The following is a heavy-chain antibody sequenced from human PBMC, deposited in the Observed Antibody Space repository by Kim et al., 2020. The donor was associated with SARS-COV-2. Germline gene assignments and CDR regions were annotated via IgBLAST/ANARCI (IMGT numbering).Heavy chain of an antibody. CDR1: GFTFSNFA. CDR3: AKDPYTSGWYRAGDS. Sequence: GGSLRLSCAASGFTFSNFAMSWVRQAPGKGLQWVSGITGRGGGSTSYADSVKGRFTISRDNSKNTLFLQMNSLRVEATALYYCAKDPYTSGWYRAGDSWGQGTLVTVSS. J-gene: IGHJ4*02. CDR2: ITGRGGGST. V-gene: IGHV3-23*01. D-gene: IGHD6-19*01.